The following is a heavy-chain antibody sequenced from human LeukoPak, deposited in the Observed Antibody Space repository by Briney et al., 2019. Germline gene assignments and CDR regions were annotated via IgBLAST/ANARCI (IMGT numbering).Heavy chain of an antibody. CDR2: ISAYNGNT. CDR1: GYTFTSYG. D-gene: IGHD3-9*01. Sequence: ASVKVSCKASGYTFTSYGISWVRQAPGQGLEWMGWISAYNGNTNYAQKLQGRVTMTTDTSTSTAYMELRSLRSDDTAVYYCARPRYFDWLTPRYYGVDVWGQGTTVTVSS. V-gene: IGHV1-18*01. CDR3: ARPRYFDWLTPRYYGVDV. J-gene: IGHJ6*02.